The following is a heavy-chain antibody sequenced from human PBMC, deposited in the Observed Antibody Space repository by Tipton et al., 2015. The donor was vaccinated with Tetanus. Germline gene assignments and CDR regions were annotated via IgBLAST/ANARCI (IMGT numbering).Heavy chain of an antibody. D-gene: IGHD6-25*01. CDR3: ASGSALDY. V-gene: IGHV3-21*01. Sequence: SLRLSCEVSGFIFSSYTMNWVRQSPGKGLEWISSFSSTSAYIYYADSVKGRFTISRDNAKNSLYLQMNNLRADDTAVYYCASGSALDYWGQGTVVTASS. CDR2: FSSTSAYI. CDR1: GFIFSSYT. J-gene: IGHJ4*02.